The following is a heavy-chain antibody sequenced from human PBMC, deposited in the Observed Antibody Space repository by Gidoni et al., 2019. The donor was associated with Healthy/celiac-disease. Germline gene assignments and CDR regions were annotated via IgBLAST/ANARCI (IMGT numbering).Heavy chain of an antibody. V-gene: IGHV5-51*01. Sequence: EVQLVQSGAAVKKPGESLKISCKGSGYSFTRYWIGWVRQMPGKGLEWMGIISPGDSDTRYSPSFQGQVTISADKSISTAYLQWSSLKASDTAMYYCARQGYSSGWPEDYWGQGTLVTVSS. J-gene: IGHJ4*02. CDR3: ARQGYSSGWPEDY. CDR2: ISPGDSDT. D-gene: IGHD6-19*01. CDR1: GYSFTRYW.